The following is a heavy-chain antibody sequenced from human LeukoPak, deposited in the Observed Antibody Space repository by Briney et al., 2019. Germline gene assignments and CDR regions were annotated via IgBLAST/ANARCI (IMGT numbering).Heavy chain of an antibody. J-gene: IGHJ5*02. CDR3: ARAIRADRRGSWFDP. CDR2: MNPNSGNT. Sequence: VKVSCKASGYPFTSYDINWVRQATGQGLEWMGWMNPNSGNTGYAQKFQGRVTFSRNTSITTAYMELSSLRSEDTAVYYCARAIRADRRGSWFDPWGQGTLVTVSS. V-gene: IGHV1-8*03. D-gene: IGHD6-6*01. CDR1: GYPFTSYD.